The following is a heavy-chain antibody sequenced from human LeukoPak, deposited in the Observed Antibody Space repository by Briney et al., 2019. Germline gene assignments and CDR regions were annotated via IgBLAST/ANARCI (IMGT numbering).Heavy chain of an antibody. Sequence: SETLSLTCTVSGGSISNYYWSWIRQPPGKGLEWIGYIYYSGSTNYNPSLKSRVTISVDTSKNQFSLKLSSVTAADTAVYYCARDHGGFTYGEYYFDYWGQGSLVTVSS. D-gene: IGHD5-18*01. V-gene: IGHV4-59*01. CDR1: GGSISNYY. CDR3: ARDHGGFTYGEYYFDY. J-gene: IGHJ4*02. CDR2: IYYSGST.